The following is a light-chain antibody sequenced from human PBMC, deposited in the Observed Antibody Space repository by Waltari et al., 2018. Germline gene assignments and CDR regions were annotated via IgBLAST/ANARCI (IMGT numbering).Light chain of an antibody. CDR2: WAS. J-gene: IGKJ4*01. CDR1: ESVLYSSNNKNH. V-gene: IGKV4-1*01. CDR3: QQYYSTPLT. Sequence: EIVMTQSPESLAVSLGERATINCKSSESVLYSSNNKNHLAWYQQKPGQPPKLLLYWASTRKSGVPDRFSGSESETDFTLTVTSLQAEDVAVYYCQQYYSTPLTFGGGTKVEIK.